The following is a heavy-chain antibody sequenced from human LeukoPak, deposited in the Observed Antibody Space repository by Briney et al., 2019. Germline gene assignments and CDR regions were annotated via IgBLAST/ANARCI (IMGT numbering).Heavy chain of an antibody. J-gene: IGHJ4*02. CDR2: TYYRSKWYT. D-gene: IGHD4-23*01. V-gene: IGHV6-1*01. Sequence: SQTLSLTCAISGDSVASNSAAWNWIRQSPSRGLEWLGRTYYRSKWYTDYAVSLKSRITINPDTSKNQFSLQLNSVTPEDTAVYYCVRDHGGNGYFDYWGQGTLVTVSS. CDR1: GDSVASNSAA. CDR3: VRDHGGNGYFDY.